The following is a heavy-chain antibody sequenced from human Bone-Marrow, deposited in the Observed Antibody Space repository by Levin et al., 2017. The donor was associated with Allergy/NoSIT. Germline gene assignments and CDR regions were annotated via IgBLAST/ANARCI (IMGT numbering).Heavy chain of an antibody. V-gene: IGHV1-69*04. CDR3: ARDRNYCGGDCYFNY. CDR2: IIPILGIA. CDR1: GGTFSSYA. Sequence: SVKVSCKASGGTFSSYAISWVRQAPGQGLEWMGRIIPILGIANYAQKFQGRVTITADKSTSTAYMELSSLRSEDTAVYYCARDRNYCGGDCYFNYWGQGTLVTVSS. D-gene: IGHD2-21*02. J-gene: IGHJ4*02.